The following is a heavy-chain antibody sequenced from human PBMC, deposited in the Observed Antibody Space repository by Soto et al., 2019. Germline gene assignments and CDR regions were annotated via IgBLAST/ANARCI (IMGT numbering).Heavy chain of an antibody. CDR1: GFTFDDYT. CDR3: AKAGYYDSSGYRGYYYGMDV. Sequence: LRLSCAASGFTFDDYTMHWVRQAPGKGLEWVSLISWDGGSTYYADSVKGRFTISRDNSKNSLYLQMNSLRTEDTALYYCAKAGYYDSSGYRGYYYGMDVWGQGTTVTVSS. V-gene: IGHV3-43*01. D-gene: IGHD3-22*01. J-gene: IGHJ6*02. CDR2: ISWDGGST.